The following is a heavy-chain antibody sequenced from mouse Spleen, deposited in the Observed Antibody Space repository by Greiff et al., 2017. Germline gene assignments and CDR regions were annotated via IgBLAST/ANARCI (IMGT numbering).Heavy chain of an antibody. J-gene: IGHJ4*01. CDR1: GYSITSDY. D-gene: IGHD2-12*01. CDR2: ISYSGST. V-gene: IGHV3-8*01. CDR3: ARKSYYSSSAMDY. Sequence: VQLKQSGPGLAKPSQTLSLTCSVTGYSITSDYWNWIRKFPGNKLEYMGYISYSGSTYYNPSLKSRISITRDTSKNQYYLQLNSVTTEDTATYYCARKSYYSSSAMDYWGQGTSVTVSS.